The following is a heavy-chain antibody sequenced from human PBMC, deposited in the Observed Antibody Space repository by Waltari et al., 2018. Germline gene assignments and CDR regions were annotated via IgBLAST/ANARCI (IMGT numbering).Heavy chain of an antibody. V-gene: IGHV4-59*11. Sequence: QVQLQESGPGLVKPSETLSLTCTVSGGSISSHYWSWIRQPPGKGLEWIGYIYYSGSTNYNPSLKSRVTISVDTSKNQFSLKLSSVTAADTAVYYCAREVHYYGSGSRFRYYYYGMDVWGQGTTVTVSS. D-gene: IGHD3-10*01. CDR2: IYYSGST. CDR3: AREVHYYGSGSRFRYYYYGMDV. J-gene: IGHJ6*02. CDR1: GGSISSHY.